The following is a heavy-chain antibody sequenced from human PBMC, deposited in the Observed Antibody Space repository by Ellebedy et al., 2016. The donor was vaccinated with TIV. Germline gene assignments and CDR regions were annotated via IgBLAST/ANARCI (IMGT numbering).Heavy chain of an antibody. Sequence: GGSLRLXXGAWGFRIATFVMHWVRQAPGKGLEWVAFIKTDGAVQYSTDSVRARFYISRDNSRNTVNLVIDDLKAEDTAVYYCARAPERYISFFDSWGPGAPVTVSS. CDR3: ARAPERYISFFDS. D-gene: IGHD5-18*01. V-gene: IGHV3-33*08. CDR1: GFRIATFV. J-gene: IGHJ4*02. CDR2: IKTDGAVQ.